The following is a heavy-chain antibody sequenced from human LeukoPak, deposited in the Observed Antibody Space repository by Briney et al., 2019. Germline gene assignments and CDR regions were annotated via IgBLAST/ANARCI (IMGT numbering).Heavy chain of an antibody. D-gene: IGHD2-15*01. CDR3: ARSGRDSCYSCWFDP. CDR2: INPNSGDT. V-gene: IGHV1-2*02. Sequence: ASVKVSCKASGYTFTSYNLHWVRQAPGQGLEWMGWINPNSGDTNYAQKFQGRVTMTRDTSISTAYMELSRLRSDDTAVYYCARSGRDSCYSCWFDPWGQGTLVTVSS. CDR1: GYTFTSYN. J-gene: IGHJ5*02.